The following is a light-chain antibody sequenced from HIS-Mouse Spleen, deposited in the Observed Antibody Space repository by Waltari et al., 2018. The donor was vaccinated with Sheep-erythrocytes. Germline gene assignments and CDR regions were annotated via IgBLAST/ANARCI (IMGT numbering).Light chain of an antibody. CDR3: CSYAGSYNHV. V-gene: IGLV2-8*01. J-gene: IGLJ1*01. Sequence: QSALTQPPSASGSPGQSVTISCTGTSSDVGGYNYVSWYQQHPGKAPKLMIYEVSKRPSGVPDRFSGSKSGNTASLTISGLQAEDEADYYCCSYAGSYNHVFATGTKVIVL. CDR2: EVS. CDR1: SSDVGGYNY.